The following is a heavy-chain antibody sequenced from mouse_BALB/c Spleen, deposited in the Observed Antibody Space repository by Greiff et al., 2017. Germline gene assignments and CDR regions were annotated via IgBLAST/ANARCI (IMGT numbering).Heavy chain of an antibody. V-gene: IGHV5-12-1*01. Sequence: EVKLMESGGGLVKPGGSLKLSCAASGFAFSSYDMSWVRQTPEKRLEWVAYISSGGGSTYYPDTVKGRFTISRDNAKNTLYLQMSSLKSEDTAMYYCARHAFYAMDYWGQGTSVTVSS. CDR2: ISSGGGST. CDR1: GFAFSSYD. J-gene: IGHJ4*01. CDR3: ARHAFYAMDY.